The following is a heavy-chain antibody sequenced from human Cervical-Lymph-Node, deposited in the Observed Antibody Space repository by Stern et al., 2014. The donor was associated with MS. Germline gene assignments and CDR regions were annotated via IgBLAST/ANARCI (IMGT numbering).Heavy chain of an antibody. V-gene: IGHV3-30-3*01. J-gene: IGHJ4*02. CDR2: ISYDGDNK. Sequence: DQLVESGGGVVQPGGSLRLSCAAPGFTFGTYAMHGVRKPPAKGLQCLAVISYDGDNKYYADSLRGRFTISRDNSKNTLYLQMTGLMIEDTSLYYCAREGKMATTDYWGQGTLVSVSS. CDR1: GFTFGTYA. D-gene: IGHD5-24*01. CDR3: AREGKMATTDY.